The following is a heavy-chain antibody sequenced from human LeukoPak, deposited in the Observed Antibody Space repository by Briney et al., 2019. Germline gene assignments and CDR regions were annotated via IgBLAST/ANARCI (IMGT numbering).Heavy chain of an antibody. CDR2: INHSGST. J-gene: IGHJ4*02. V-gene: IGHV4-34*01. D-gene: IGHD6-19*01. CDR3: ARGRIAVAGTLVDY. CDR1: GGSFSGYY. Sequence: SETLSLTCAVYGGSFSGYYWSWIRQPPGKGLEWIGEINHSGSTNYNPSLKSRVTISVDTSKNQFSLKLSSVTAAGTAVYYCARGRIAVAGTLVDYWGQGTLVTVPS.